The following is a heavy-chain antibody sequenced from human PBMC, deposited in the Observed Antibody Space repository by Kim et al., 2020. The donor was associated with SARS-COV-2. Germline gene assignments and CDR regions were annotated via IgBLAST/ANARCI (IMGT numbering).Heavy chain of an antibody. CDR2: IWYDGSNK. Sequence: GGSLRLSCAASGFTFSSYGMHWVRQAPGKGLEWVAVIWYDGSNKYYADSVKGRFTISRDNSKNTLYLQMNSLRAEDTAVYYCARERIGLYYGSAKQARGMDVWGQGTTVTVSS. CDR3: ARERIGLYYGSAKQARGMDV. J-gene: IGHJ6*02. V-gene: IGHV3-33*01. CDR1: GFTFSSYG. D-gene: IGHD3-10*01.